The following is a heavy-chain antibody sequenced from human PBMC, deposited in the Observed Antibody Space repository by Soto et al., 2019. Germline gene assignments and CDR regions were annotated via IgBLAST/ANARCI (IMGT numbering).Heavy chain of an antibody. CDR3: AKDPDRSGSYYFDY. J-gene: IGHJ4*02. V-gene: IGHV3-23*01. CDR2: ISGSGGST. Sequence: GGSLRLSCAASGFTFSSYAMSWVRQALGKGLEWVSAISGSGGSTYYADSVKGRFTISRDNSKNTLYLQMNSLRAEDTAVYYCAKDPDRSGSYYFDYWGQGTLVTVSS. CDR1: GFTFSSYA. D-gene: IGHD1-26*01.